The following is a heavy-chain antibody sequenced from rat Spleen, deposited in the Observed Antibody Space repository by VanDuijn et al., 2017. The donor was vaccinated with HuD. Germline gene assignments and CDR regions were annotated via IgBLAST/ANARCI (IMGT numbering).Heavy chain of an antibody. Sequence: EVQLVKSGGGLVQPGRSLKLSCAASGFTFSDYYMAWVRQAPTKGLEWVATISYDGNNTYYPDSVKGRFTISRDNAKSTLYLQMNSLRSEDTATYYCTRGGTTAPVVAYWGQGVMVTVSS. V-gene: IGHV5-7*01. CDR1: GFTFSDYY. CDR2: ISYDGNNT. D-gene: IGHD1-1*01. J-gene: IGHJ2*01. CDR3: TRGGTTAPVVAY.